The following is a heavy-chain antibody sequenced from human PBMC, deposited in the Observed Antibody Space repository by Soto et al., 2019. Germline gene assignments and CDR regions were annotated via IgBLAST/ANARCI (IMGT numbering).Heavy chain of an antibody. CDR3: ARLGSSSGYYGMDV. Sequence: GESLKTSCKGSGYRFTSYWLSWVRQMPGKGLEWMGRIDPSDSYTNYGPSFQGHVTISADKSISTAYLQWSSLKASDTAMYYCARLGSSSGYYGMDVWGQGTTVTVSS. J-gene: IGHJ6*02. CDR2: IDPSDSYT. V-gene: IGHV5-10-1*01. D-gene: IGHD3-3*01. CDR1: GYRFTSYW.